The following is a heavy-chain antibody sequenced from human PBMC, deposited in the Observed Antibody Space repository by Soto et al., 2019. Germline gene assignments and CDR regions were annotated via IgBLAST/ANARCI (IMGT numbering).Heavy chain of an antibody. D-gene: IGHD6-13*01. CDR2: TRNKANSYTT. Sequence: EVQLVESGGGLVQPGGSLRLSCAASRFTFSDHYMDWVRQAPGKGLEWVGRTRNKANSYTTEYAASVKGRFTISRDDSKNSLYLQMNSLKTEDTAVYYCAREGIAAAGGLGYWGQGTLVTVSS. CDR3: AREGIAAAGGLGY. J-gene: IGHJ4*02. V-gene: IGHV3-72*01. CDR1: RFTFSDHY.